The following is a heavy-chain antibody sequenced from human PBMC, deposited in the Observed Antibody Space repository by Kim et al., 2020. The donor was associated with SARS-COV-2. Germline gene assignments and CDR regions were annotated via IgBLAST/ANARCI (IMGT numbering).Heavy chain of an antibody. CDR3: ARHESEQQLVRVDWFDP. CDR1: GGSISSSSYY. J-gene: IGHJ5*02. Sequence: SETLSLTCTVSGGSISSSSYYWGWIRQPPGKGLEWIGSIYYSGSTYYNPSLKSRVTISVDTSKNQFSLKLSSVTAADTAVYYCARHESEQQLVRVDWFDPWGQGTLVTVSS. V-gene: IGHV4-39*01. CDR2: IYYSGST. D-gene: IGHD6-13*01.